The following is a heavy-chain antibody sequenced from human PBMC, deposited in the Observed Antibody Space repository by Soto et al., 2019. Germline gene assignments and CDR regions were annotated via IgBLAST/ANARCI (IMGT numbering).Heavy chain of an antibody. J-gene: IGHJ6*02. D-gene: IGHD3-10*01. Sequence: SETLSLTCAVSGGSISSGGYSWSWIRQPPGKGLEWIGYIYHSGSTYYNPSLKSRVTISVDRSKNQFSLKLSSVTAADTAVYYCARVRLYGGSGSYYNPWGANSYYGMDVWGQGTTVTVSS. V-gene: IGHV4-30-2*01. CDR2: IYHSGST. CDR3: ARVRLYGGSGSYYNPWGANSYYGMDV. CDR1: GGSISSGGYS.